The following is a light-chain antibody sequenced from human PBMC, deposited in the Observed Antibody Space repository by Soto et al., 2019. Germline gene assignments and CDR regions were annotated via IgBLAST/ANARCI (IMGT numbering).Light chain of an antibody. CDR3: SSYVNYNTFVI. CDR2: EVS. Sequence: QSVLTQPASVSGSPGQSITISCTGTSSDVGGYNYVSWYQQHPGKAPKLIIYEVSNRPSGVSNRFSGSKSGNTASLTISGLQAEDEADYYCSSYVNYNTFVIFGGGTKVTVL. V-gene: IGLV2-14*01. J-gene: IGLJ2*01. CDR1: SSDVGGYNY.